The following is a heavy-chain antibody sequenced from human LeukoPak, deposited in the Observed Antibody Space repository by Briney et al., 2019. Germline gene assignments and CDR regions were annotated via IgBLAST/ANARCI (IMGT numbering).Heavy chain of an antibody. Sequence: ASVKVSFKASGYTFTSYGISWVRQAPGQGLEWMGWISAYNGNTNYAQKLQGRVKMNTETYTSTAYMELRSLRSDDTAVHYCAIRPTALNWFDPWGQGTLVTVSS. CDR3: AIRPTALNWFDP. CDR1: GYTFTSYG. V-gene: IGHV1-18*01. D-gene: IGHD4-11*01. J-gene: IGHJ5*02. CDR2: ISAYNGNT.